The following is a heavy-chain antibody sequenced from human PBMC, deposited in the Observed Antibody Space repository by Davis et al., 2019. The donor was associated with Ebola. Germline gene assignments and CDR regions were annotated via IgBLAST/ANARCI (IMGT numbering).Heavy chain of an antibody. Sequence: GESLKISCKGSGYSFTSYWIGWVRQMPGKGLEWMGIIYPGDSDTRYSPSFQGQVTISADKSISTAYLQWSSLKASDTAMYYCARSPARRDGYNYYPTGYYYYYGMDVWGQGTTVTVSS. D-gene: IGHD5-24*01. V-gene: IGHV5-51*01. CDR1: GYSFTSYW. J-gene: IGHJ6*02. CDR2: IYPGDSDT. CDR3: ARSPARRDGYNYYPTGYYYYYGMDV.